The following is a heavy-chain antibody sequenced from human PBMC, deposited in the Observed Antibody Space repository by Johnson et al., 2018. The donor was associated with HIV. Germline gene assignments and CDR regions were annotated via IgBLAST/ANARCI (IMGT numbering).Heavy chain of an antibody. V-gene: IGHV3-30*04. CDR2: ISYDGSNK. J-gene: IGHJ3*02. Sequence: QMQLVESGGGVVQPGMFVTLSCAASGLNFSDYGMHWVRQAPGKGLEWVALISYDGSNKYYADSVKGRFTISRDNSKNTLYLQMNSLRAEDTAVYYCAKEGQDLRSSSSDDAFEIWGQGTMVTVSS. CDR3: AKEGQDLRSSSSDDAFEI. D-gene: IGHD6-13*01. CDR1: GLNFSDYG.